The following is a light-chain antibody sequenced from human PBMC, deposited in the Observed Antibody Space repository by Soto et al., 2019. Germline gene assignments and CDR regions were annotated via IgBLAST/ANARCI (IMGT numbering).Light chain of an antibody. V-gene: IGKV1-5*03. CDR1: QSLSYW. J-gene: IGKJ2*03. CDR2: KAS. Sequence: DIQMTQSPSTLSASVGDTVTITCRASQSLSYWLAWYQQKPGQAPKLLIHKASTLESGVPSRFRGRGSGTEFTLTISSLQPDDFATFYCQQYDRFPYSFGQGTKLEIK. CDR3: QQYDRFPYS.